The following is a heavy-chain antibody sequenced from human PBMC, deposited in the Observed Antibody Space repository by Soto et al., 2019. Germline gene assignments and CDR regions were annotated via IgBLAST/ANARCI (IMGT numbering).Heavy chain of an antibody. CDR1: GGSISSYY. V-gene: IGHV4-59*07. CDR3: ARFEESSSWFDP. D-gene: IGHD2-2*01. J-gene: IGHJ5*02. Sequence: SDTLSLTCTVSGGSISSYYWSWIRQPPGKGLEWIGYIYYSGSTNYNPSLKSRVTISVDTSKNQFSLKLSSVTDADTAVYYCARFEESSSWFDPWGQGTLVTVSS. CDR2: IYYSGST.